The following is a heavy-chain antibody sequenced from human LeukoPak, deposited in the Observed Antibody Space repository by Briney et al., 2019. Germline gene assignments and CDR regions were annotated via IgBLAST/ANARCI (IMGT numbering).Heavy chain of an antibody. CDR3: ARAEVGATTRYYYYGMDV. D-gene: IGHD1-26*01. J-gene: IGHJ6*02. V-gene: IGHV4-34*01. CDR2: INQSGST. CDR1: GGSFSGYY. Sequence: PSETLSLTCAVYGGSFSGYYLSWIRQPPEKGLEWIGEINQSGSTSYNPSLKSRVTISVDTSKNQFSLKLTSVTAADTAVYYCARAEVGATTRYYYYGMDVWGQGTTVTVSS.